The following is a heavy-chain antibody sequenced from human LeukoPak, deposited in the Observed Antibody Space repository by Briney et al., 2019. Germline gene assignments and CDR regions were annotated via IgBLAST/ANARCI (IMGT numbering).Heavy chain of an antibody. CDR1: GYSFSSND. V-gene: IGHV1-2*06. CDR3: ARGYCSGGSCYSVENWFDP. D-gene: IGHD2-15*01. J-gene: IGHJ5*02. CDR2: INPNSGGT. Sequence: GASVKVSCKASGYSFSSNDINWVRQAPGQGLEWMGRINPNSGGTNYAQKFQGRVTMTRDTSISTAYMELSRLRSDDTAVYYCARGYCSGGSCYSVENWFDPWGQGTLVTVSS.